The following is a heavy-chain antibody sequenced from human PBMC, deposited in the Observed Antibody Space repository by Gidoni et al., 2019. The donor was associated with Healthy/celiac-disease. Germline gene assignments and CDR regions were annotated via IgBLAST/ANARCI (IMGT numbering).Heavy chain of an antibody. CDR2: IKQDGSEK. J-gene: IGHJ4*02. D-gene: IGHD2-2*01. CDR3: ARQRTDIVVVPAAGARIAARQDY. V-gene: IGHV3-7*03. CDR1: GFTFSSYW. Sequence: EVQLVESGGGLVQPGGSLRLSCAASGFTFSSYWMSWVRQAPGKGLEWVANIKQDGSEKYYVDSVKGRFTISRDNAKNSLYLQMNSLRAEDTAVYYCARQRTDIVVVPAAGARIAARQDYWGQGTLVTVSS.